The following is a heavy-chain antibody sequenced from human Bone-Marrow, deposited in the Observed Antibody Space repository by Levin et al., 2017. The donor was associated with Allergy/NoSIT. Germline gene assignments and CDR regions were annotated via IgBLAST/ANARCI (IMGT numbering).Heavy chain of an antibody. D-gene: IGHD2-15*01. CDR3: ARDRQGCSGVSGWPGELLNWFDP. Sequence: GGSLRLSCATSGFTFNSYTMNWVRQAPGKGLEWVSTITSNGYIYYSDSVKGRLTISRDNDNNSLYLQLNSLRAEDTALYFCARDRQGCSGVSGWPGELLNWFDPWGQGTLVTVSS. J-gene: IGHJ5*02. CDR2: ITSNGYI. CDR1: GFTFNSYT. V-gene: IGHV3-21*01.